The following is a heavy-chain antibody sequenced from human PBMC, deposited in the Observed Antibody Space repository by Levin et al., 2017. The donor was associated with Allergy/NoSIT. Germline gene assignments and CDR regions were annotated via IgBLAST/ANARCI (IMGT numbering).Heavy chain of an antibody. J-gene: IGHJ5*02. CDR3: SSRLRRVTSLGGGVTYKWSDP. CDR2: INPADSET. Sequence: GGSLRLSCKASGYSFTNYWIGWVRQMPGKGLEWMGIINPADSETKYSPSFQGHVNISVDQSIKTAYLQWSSLKASDTAVYYCSSRLRRVTSLGGGVTYKWSDPWGQGTLVSVSS. V-gene: IGHV5-51*01. CDR1: GYSFTNYW. D-gene: IGHD3-16*01.